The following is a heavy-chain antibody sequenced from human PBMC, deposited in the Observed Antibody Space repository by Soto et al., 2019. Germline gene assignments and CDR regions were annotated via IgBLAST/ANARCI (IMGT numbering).Heavy chain of an antibody. Sequence: SETLSLTCTVSGGSISSGGYYWSWIRQHPGKGLEWIGYIYYSGSTYYNPSLKSRVTISVDTSKNQFSLKLSSVTAADTAVYYCARGGIVVVVAASDAFDIWGQGTMVTVSS. V-gene: IGHV4-31*03. D-gene: IGHD2-15*01. J-gene: IGHJ3*02. CDR3: ARGGIVVVVAASDAFDI. CDR1: GGSISSGGYY. CDR2: IYYSGST.